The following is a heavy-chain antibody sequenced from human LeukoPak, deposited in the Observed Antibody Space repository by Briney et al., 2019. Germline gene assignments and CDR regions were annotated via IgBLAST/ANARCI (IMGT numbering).Heavy chain of an antibody. CDR3: ARLRCANGVCYKGHDAFDI. CDR2: INHSGST. V-gene: IGHV4-39*07. Sequence: SETLSLTCTVSGGSISSGSYYWSWIRQPPGKGLEWIGEINHSGSTNYNPSLKSRVTISVDTSKNQFSLKLSSVTAADTAVYYCARLRCANGVCYKGHDAFDIWGQGTMVTVSS. J-gene: IGHJ3*02. D-gene: IGHD2-8*01. CDR1: GGSISSGSYY.